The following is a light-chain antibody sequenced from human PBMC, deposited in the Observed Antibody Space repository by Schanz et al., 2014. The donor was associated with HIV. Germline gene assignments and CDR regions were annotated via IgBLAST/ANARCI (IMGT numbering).Light chain of an antibody. CDR3: QQYNNWPRT. Sequence: EIVLTQSPGSLSLSPGGRATLSCGASQRLSSSYLAWYQQKRDQAPRLLIFGASTRATGIPARFSGSGSGTEFTLTISSLQSEDFAVYYCQQYNNWPRTFGQGTKVEIK. CDR2: GAS. J-gene: IGKJ1*01. CDR1: QRLSSSY. V-gene: IGKV3-15*01.